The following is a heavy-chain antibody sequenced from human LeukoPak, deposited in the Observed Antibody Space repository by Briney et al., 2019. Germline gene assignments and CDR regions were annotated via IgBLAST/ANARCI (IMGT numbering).Heavy chain of an antibody. V-gene: IGHV3-21*01. Sequence: NPGGSLRLSCAASGFTFSSYSMNWVRQAPGKGLEWVSSISSSSSYIYYADSVKGRFTISRDNAKNSLYLQMNSLRAEDTAVYYCARVDIVLMVDAFDYWGQGTLVTVSS. CDR1: GFTFSSYS. CDR3: ARVDIVLMVDAFDY. D-gene: IGHD2-8*01. J-gene: IGHJ4*02. CDR2: ISSSSSYI.